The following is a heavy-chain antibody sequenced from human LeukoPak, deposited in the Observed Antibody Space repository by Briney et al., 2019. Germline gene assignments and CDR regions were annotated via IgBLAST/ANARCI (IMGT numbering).Heavy chain of an antibody. CDR2: IYYSGST. D-gene: IGHD5-18*01. Sequence: TSETLSLTCTVSGGSISSYYWSWIRQPPGKGLEWIGYIYYSGSTNYNPSLKSRVTISVDTSKNQFSLKLSSVTAADTAVYYCTRASRGYSYGFAEYWGQGTLVTVSS. CDR1: GGSISSYY. J-gene: IGHJ4*02. CDR3: TRASRGYSYGFAEY. V-gene: IGHV4-59*01.